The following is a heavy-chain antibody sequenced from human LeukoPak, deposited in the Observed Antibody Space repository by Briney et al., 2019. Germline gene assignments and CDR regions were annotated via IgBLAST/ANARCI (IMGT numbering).Heavy chain of an antibody. Sequence: GASVKVSCKASGYTFTGYYIHWVRQAPGQGLGWMGWINPNSGGTNYAQKFQGRVTMTRDTSISTAYMELSRLRSDDTAVYYCARQYSSGYSYYFDYWGQGTLVTVSS. J-gene: IGHJ4*02. CDR1: GYTFTGYY. V-gene: IGHV1-2*02. CDR3: ARQYSSGYSYYFDY. CDR2: INPNSGGT. D-gene: IGHD3-22*01.